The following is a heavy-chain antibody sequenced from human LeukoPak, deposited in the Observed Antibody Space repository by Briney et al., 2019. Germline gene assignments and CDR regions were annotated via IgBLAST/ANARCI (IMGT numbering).Heavy chain of an antibody. CDR3: ARDGERWLQSRAFDI. CDR1: GFTFDDYG. V-gene: IGHV3-20*04. CDR2: INWNGGST. Sequence: GGSLRLSCAAPGFTFDDYGMSWVRQAPGKGLEWVSGINWNGGSTGYADSVKGRFTISRDNAKNSLYLQMNSLRAEDTALYYCARDGERWLQSRAFDIWGQGTMVTVSS. J-gene: IGHJ3*02. D-gene: IGHD5-24*01.